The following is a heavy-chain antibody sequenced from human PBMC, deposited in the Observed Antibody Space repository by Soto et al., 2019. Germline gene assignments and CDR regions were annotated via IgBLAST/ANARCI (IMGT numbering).Heavy chain of an antibody. J-gene: IGHJ6*04. D-gene: IGHD6-13*01. CDR3: ASASYRSSWYYDKRGYYSGMDG. CDR2: IIPIFGTA. Sequence: SVKVSCKASGGTLSSYAISWVRQAPGQGLEWMGGIIPIFGTANYAQKFQGRVTITADESTSTAYMELSSLRSEDTAVYYCASASYRSSWYYDKRGYYSGMDGWGNGNTVTVSA. V-gene: IGHV1-69*13. CDR1: GGTLSSYA.